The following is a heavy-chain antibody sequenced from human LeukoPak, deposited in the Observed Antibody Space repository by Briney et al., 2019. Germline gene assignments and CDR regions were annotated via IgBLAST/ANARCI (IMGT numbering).Heavy chain of an antibody. Sequence: GSSVKVSCKASGGTLSSYAISWVRQAPGQGLEWMGRIIPIFGTANYAQKFQGRVTITTDESTSTAYMELSSLRSEDTAVYYCEVVPAAKQLGVFDYWGQGTLVTVSS. V-gene: IGHV1-69*05. CDR3: EVVPAAKQLGVFDY. CDR1: GGTLSSYA. J-gene: IGHJ4*02. CDR2: IIPIFGTA. D-gene: IGHD2-2*01.